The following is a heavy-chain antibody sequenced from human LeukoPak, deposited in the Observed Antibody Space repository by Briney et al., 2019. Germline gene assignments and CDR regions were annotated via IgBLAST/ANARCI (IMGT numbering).Heavy chain of an antibody. Sequence: PSETLSLTCTVSGGSLSSYYCSWIRHPPGKGLEWIANIYHTGSTNYNPSLSSRVTISIDTAKNQFSLKLTSVTAADTAVYYCARRGRNSSGWQDYLWGQGTLVTVSS. V-gene: IGHV4-59*01. CDR2: IYHTGST. D-gene: IGHD6-25*01. CDR3: ARRGRNSSGWQDYL. J-gene: IGHJ4*02. CDR1: GGSLSSYY.